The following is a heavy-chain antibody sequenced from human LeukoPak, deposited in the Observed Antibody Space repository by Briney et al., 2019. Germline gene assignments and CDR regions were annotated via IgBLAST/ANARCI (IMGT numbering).Heavy chain of an antibody. J-gene: IGHJ4*02. Sequence: GGSLRLSCAASGFTFSSYSMNWVRQAPGKGLEWVSSISSSSSYIYYADSVKGRFTISRDNTKNTVYLQKTSLRVEDTAVYYCATEGRDYGDFSSAYWGRGTLVSVSS. D-gene: IGHD4-17*01. CDR3: ATEGRDYGDFSSAY. CDR1: GFTFSSYS. V-gene: IGHV3-21*01. CDR2: ISSSSSYI.